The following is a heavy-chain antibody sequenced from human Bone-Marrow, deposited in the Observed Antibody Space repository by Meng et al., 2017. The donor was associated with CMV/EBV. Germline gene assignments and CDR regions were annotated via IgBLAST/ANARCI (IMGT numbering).Heavy chain of an antibody. J-gene: IGHJ6*02. Sequence: GESLKISCAASGFTFSGSAMHWVRQASGKGLEWVGRIRSKANSYATAYAASVKGRFTISRDDSKNTAYLQMNSLKTEDTAVYYCTSHIVVVPAARLGNYYGMDVWGQGTTVTVSS. V-gene: IGHV3-73*01. CDR2: IRSKANSYAT. D-gene: IGHD2-2*01. CDR3: TSHIVVVPAARLGNYYGMDV. CDR1: GFTFSGSA.